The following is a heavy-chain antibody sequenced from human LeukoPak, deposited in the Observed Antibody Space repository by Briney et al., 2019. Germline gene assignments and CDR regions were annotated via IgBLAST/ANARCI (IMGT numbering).Heavy chain of an antibody. D-gene: IGHD3-9*01. CDR2: IWYDGSNK. CDR3: ARSPVGYDILTGYYNYGMDA. V-gene: IGHV3-33*01. CDR1: GFTFSSYG. J-gene: IGHJ6*04. Sequence: GGSLRLSCAASGFTFSSYGMHWVRQAPGEGLEWVAVIWYDGSNKYYADSVKGRFTISRDNSKNTLYLQMNSLRAEDTAVYYCARSPVGYDILTGYYNYGMDAWGKGTTVTVSS.